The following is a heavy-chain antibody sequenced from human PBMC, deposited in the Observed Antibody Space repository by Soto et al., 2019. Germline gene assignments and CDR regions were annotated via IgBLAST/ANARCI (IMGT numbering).Heavy chain of an antibody. CDR2: ISWDGGST. J-gene: IGHJ4*02. CDR1: GFTFDDYT. CDR3: AKAITPLDTAMGIDY. D-gene: IGHD5-18*01. Sequence: EVQLVESGGVVVQPGGSLRLSCAASGFTFDDYTMHWVRQAPGKGLEWVSLISWDGGSTYYADSVKGRFTISRDNSKNSLYLQMNSLRTEDTALYYCAKAITPLDTAMGIDYWGQGTLVTVSS. V-gene: IGHV3-43*01.